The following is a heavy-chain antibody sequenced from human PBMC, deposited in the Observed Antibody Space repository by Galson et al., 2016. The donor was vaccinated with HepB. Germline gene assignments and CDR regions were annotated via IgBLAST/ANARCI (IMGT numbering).Heavy chain of an antibody. CDR2: IAPTGVGT. CDR3: ARAADQYFDS. CDR1: GYSFTSYDF. Sequence: SVKVSCKASGYSFTSYDFLHWVRQAPGRRLEWMGIIAPTGVGTSYAQKFQDRVTMTRDTSTSTVSMELTSLTSEDTAIYYCARAADQYFDSWGQGTLVTVSS. D-gene: IGHD6-25*01. J-gene: IGHJ4*02. V-gene: IGHV1-46*01.